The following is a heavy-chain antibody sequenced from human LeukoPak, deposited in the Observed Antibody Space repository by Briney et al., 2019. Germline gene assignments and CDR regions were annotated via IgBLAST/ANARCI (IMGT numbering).Heavy chain of an antibody. CDR1: GYTFTSYA. D-gene: IGHD1-7*01. V-gene: IGHV1-69*13. Sequence: ASVKVSCKASGYTFTSYAISWVRQAPGQGLEWMGGTIPIFGTANYAQKFQGRVTITADESTSTAYMELSSLRSEDTAVYYCARSEQTGTDYYYYMDVWGKGTTVTVSS. J-gene: IGHJ6*03. CDR2: TIPIFGTA. CDR3: ARSEQTGTDYYYYMDV.